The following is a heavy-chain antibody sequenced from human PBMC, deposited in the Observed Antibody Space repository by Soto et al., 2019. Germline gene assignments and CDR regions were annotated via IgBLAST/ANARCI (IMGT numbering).Heavy chain of an antibody. Sequence: PSETLSLTCIVSGGSISSYYWSWIRQPPGKGLEWIGYIYYSGSTNYNPSLKSRVTISVDTSKNQFSLKLSSVTAADTAVYYCARADYDILTGYGYYYYDMDVWGQGTTVTVS. D-gene: IGHD3-9*01. CDR1: GGSISSYY. V-gene: IGHV4-59*01. CDR3: ARADYDILTGYGYYYYDMDV. CDR2: IYYSGST. J-gene: IGHJ6*02.